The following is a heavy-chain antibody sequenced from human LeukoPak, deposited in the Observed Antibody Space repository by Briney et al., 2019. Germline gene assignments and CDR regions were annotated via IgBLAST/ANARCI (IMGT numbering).Heavy chain of an antibody. CDR2: ISAYNGNT. V-gene: IGHV1-18*04. Sequence: ASVKVSCKASGYTFTGYYMHWVRQAPGQGLEWMGWISAYNGNTNYAQKLQGRVTMTTDTSTSTAYMELRSLRSDDTAVYYCALTPYYYGSSGYYFYWGQGTLVTVSS. J-gene: IGHJ4*02. CDR3: ALTPYYYGSSGYYFY. CDR1: GYTFTGYY. D-gene: IGHD3-22*01.